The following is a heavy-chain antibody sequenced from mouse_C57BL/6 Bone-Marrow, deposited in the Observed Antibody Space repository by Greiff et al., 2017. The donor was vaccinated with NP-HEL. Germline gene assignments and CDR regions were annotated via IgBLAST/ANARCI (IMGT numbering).Heavy chain of an antibody. CDR1: GFTFSDYY. D-gene: IGHD3-2*02. CDR2: INYDGSST. CDR3: ARGETAQALDY. J-gene: IGHJ2*01. V-gene: IGHV5-16*01. Sequence: EVQLVESEGGLVQPGSSMKLSCTASGFTFSDYYMAWVRQVPEKGLEWVANINYDGSSTYYLDSLKSRFIISRDNAKNILYLQMSSLKSEDTATYYCARGETAQALDYWGQGTTLTVSS.